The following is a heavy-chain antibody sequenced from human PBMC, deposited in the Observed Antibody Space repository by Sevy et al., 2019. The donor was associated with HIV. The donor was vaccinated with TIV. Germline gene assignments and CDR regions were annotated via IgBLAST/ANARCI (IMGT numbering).Heavy chain of an antibody. D-gene: IGHD6-19*01. V-gene: IGHV3-72*01. CDR1: GFTCSDYY. J-gene: IGHJ4*02. CDR3: ARVTAVADLYFDY. CDR2: IRNKPNIYTT. Sequence: GGSLRLSCATSGFTCSDYYMDWVRQAPGKGLEWVGHIRNKPNIYTTEYAASVKGRFNISRDDSKNSLYLQMNSLKTEDTAVYYCARVTAVADLYFDYWGQGTLVTVSS.